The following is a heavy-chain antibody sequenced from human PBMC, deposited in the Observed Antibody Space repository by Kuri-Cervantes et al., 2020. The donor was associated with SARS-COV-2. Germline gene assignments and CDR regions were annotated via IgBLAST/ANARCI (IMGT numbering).Heavy chain of an antibody. CDR3: ARDPDWGGVLPAYNCFDL. Sequence: LSLTCAASGFSFSSYAMHWFRQAPGKGLEWVEVISYDGSNKYYADSVKGRFTISRDNSKNTLYLQMNSLSAEDTAVYYCARDPDWGGVLPAYNCFDLWGEGTLVTVSS. CDR2: ISYDGSNK. D-gene: IGHD7-27*01. CDR1: GFSFSSYA. J-gene: IGHJ5*02. V-gene: IGHV3-30-3*01.